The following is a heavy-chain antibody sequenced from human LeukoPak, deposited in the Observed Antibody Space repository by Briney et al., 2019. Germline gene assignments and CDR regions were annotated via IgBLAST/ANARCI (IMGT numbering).Heavy chain of an antibody. V-gene: IGHV4-30-2*01. Sequence: PSQTLSLTCTVSGGSISSGGYYWSWIRQPPGKGLEWIGYIYHSGSTYYNPSLKSRVTISVDRSKNQFSLKLSSVTAADTAVYYCARGVQGYNYDFWSGSEPSYDYWGQGTLVTVSS. J-gene: IGHJ4*02. CDR3: ARGVQGYNYDFWSGSEPSYDY. CDR2: IYHSGST. CDR1: GGSISSGGYY. D-gene: IGHD3-3*01.